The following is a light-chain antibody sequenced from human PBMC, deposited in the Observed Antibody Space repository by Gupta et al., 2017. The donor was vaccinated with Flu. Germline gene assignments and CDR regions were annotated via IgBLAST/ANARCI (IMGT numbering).Light chain of an antibody. J-gene: IGKJ1*01. V-gene: IGKV3-11*01. CDR1: QNLGTY. Sequence: LTQSPATLSLSPGETATLSCRASQNLGTYLAWYQQKPGQSPRLLIYDADKRATGSTARFDGSGSGTDFNLTSRRLEHEDFEGYYCQQRIDRTFGQGTTVDFK. CDR3: QQRIDRT. CDR2: DAD.